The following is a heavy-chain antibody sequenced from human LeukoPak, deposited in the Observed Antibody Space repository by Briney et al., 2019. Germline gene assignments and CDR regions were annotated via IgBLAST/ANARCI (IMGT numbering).Heavy chain of an antibody. V-gene: IGHV4-4*07. J-gene: IGHJ5*02. CDR2: VYTSGST. CDR3: ARDSGTTGEVKFDP. D-gene: IGHD3-10*01. CDR1: GGSISRYC. Sequence: SETQSLTCTVSGGSISRYCWSWIRQPAGKGLEWIGRVYTSGSTTYNPSPKSRVTMSIDTSKNQFSLKVSSVTAADTAVYYCARDSGTTGEVKFDPWGQGTLVTVSS.